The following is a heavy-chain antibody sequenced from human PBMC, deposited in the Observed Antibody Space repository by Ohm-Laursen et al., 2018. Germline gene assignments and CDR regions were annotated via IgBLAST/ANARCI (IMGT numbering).Heavy chain of an antibody. D-gene: IGHD4-11*01. V-gene: IGHV3-23*01. CDR1: GFTLNTYA. CDR3: AKCLGLSKDGVDY. CDR2: ISARGTT. J-gene: IGHJ4*02. Sequence: SLRLSCAASGFTLNTYAMSWVRRAPGKGLEWVSGISARGTTYYADSVQARFTISRDDSKNTLFLQMNSLRAEDTAVYYCAKCLGLSKDGVDYWGQGTLVTV.